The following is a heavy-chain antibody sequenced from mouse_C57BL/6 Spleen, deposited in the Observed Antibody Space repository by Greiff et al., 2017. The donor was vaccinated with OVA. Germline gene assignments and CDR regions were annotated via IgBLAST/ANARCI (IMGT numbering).Heavy chain of an antibody. CDR3: ARSDSNYDVYYFDY. Sequence: VKLMESGPELVKPGASVKLSCKASGYTFTSYDINWVKQRPGQGLEWIGWIYPRDGSTKYNEKFKGKATLTVDTSSSTAYMELHSLTSEDSAVYFCARSDSNYDVYYFDYWGQGTTLTVSS. CDR2: IYPRDGST. D-gene: IGHD2-5*01. CDR1: GYTFTSYD. J-gene: IGHJ2*01. V-gene: IGHV1-85*01.